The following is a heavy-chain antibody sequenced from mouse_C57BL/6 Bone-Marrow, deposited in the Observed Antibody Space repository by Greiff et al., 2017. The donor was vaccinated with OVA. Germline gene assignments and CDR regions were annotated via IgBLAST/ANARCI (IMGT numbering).Heavy chain of an antibody. CDR3: TRKKLRLFMDY. CDR2: IDPETGGT. CDR1: GYTFTDYE. J-gene: IGHJ4*01. V-gene: IGHV1-15*01. Sequence: VQLQQSGAELVRPGASVTLSCKASGYTFTDYEMHWVKQTPVHGLEWIGAIDPETGGTAYNQKFKGKAILTADKSSSTAYLELRSLTSEDSAVYYGTRKKLRLFMDYWGQGTSVTVSS. D-gene: IGHD3-2*02.